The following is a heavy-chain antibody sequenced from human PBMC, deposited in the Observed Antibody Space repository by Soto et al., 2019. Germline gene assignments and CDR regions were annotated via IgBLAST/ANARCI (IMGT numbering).Heavy chain of an antibody. CDR3: SREGDFYCLNF. CDR1: GLTCADYDYA. V-gene: IGHV3-49*04. D-gene: IGHD1-26*01. Sequence: GGSLRLYSTFSGLTCADYDYALTWVRQAPGKGLQWLGLIRGSKYGGTTEYVASVKGRFTISRDDSKVTTYLQMNSLRTEDTAVYYFSREGDFYCLNFWGQRTTVTNSS. CDR2: IRGSKYGGTT. J-gene: IGHJ6*02.